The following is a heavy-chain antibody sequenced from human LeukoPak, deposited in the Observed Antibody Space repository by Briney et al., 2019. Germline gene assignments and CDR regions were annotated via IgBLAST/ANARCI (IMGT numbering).Heavy chain of an antibody. CDR1: GFTFNAYA. J-gene: IGHJ4*02. CDR3: ARDRNSPAKYYFDY. Sequence: TGGSLRLSCAASGFTFNAYAMHWVRQAPGKGLEWVAVVSNDGRDKLYADSVKGRFTISRDNSENTLYLQMNTLRAEDTAVYYCARDRNSPAKYYFDYWGQGTLVTVSS. CDR2: VSNDGRDK. D-gene: IGHD1-14*01. V-gene: IGHV3-30*01.